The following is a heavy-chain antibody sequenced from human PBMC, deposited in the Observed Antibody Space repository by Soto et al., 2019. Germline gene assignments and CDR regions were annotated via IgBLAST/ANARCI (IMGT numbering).Heavy chain of an antibody. CDR3: ARDNWNYVVESGARWFDP. CDR2: IYYSGST. CDR1: GFTFSNAW. J-gene: IGHJ5*02. V-gene: IGHV4-59*01. Sequence: GSLRLSCAASGFTFSNAWMSWIRQPPGKGLEWIGYIYYSGSTNYNPSLKSRVTISVDTSKNQFSLKLSSVTAADTAVYYCARDNWNYVVESGARWFDPWGQGTLVTVSS. D-gene: IGHD1-7*01.